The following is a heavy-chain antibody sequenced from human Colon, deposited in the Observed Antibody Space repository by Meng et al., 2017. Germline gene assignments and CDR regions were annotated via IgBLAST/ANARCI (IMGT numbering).Heavy chain of an antibody. Sequence: GGSLRLSCAASGSGFTFSNYNMNWVRQAPGKGLEWVQSISSSSSFIYYADSVKGRFTISRDNAKNSLFLQMDSLRAEDTAVYYCAKDTGGIDYWGQGTLVTVSS. CDR2: ISSSSSFI. CDR1: GSGFTFSNYN. J-gene: IGHJ4*02. D-gene: IGHD2-15*01. V-gene: IGHV3-21*01. CDR3: AKDTGGIDY.